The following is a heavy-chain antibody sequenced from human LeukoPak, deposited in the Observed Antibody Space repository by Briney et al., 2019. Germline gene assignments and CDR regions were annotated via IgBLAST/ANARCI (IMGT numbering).Heavy chain of an antibody. CDR2: MYHSGST. CDR3: ARRGSYSSSWYFDY. D-gene: IGHD6-6*01. CDR1: GGSISSSNW. V-gene: IGHV4-39*01. Sequence: SETLSLTCAVSGGSISSSNWWSWIRQPPGKGLEWIGSMYHSGSTYYNPSLKSRVTISVDTSKNQFSLRLSSVTAADTAVFYCARRGSYSSSWYFDYWGQGTLVTVSS. J-gene: IGHJ4*02.